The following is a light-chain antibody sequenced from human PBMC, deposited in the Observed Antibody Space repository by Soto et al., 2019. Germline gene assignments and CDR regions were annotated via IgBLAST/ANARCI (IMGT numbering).Light chain of an antibody. V-gene: IGLV2-14*01. J-gene: IGLJ1*01. CDR1: SSDVGGYNY. Sequence: QSVLTQPASVSGSPGQSITISCTGTSSDVGGYNYVSWYQQHPGKAPKLMTYDVSNRPSGVSNRFSGSKSGNTASLTISGLQAEDEADYYCSSYTGSSTLAFGTGTKLTVL. CDR3: SSYTGSSTLA. CDR2: DVS.